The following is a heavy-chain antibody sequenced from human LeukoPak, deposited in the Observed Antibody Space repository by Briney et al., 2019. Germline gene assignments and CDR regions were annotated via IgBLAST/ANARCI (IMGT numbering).Heavy chain of an antibody. Sequence: GGSLRLSCAGSGFNFRDHWMSWLRQAPGKGPEWVAHIKPDGSEKYYVDSVKGRFIISRDDARNSLSLQMNSLTAEDTAVYYCARESFAARWDWGQGTLVTVSS. D-gene: IGHD6-6*01. CDR2: IKPDGSEK. V-gene: IGHV3-7*01. CDR3: ARESFAARWD. J-gene: IGHJ4*02. CDR1: GFNFRDHW.